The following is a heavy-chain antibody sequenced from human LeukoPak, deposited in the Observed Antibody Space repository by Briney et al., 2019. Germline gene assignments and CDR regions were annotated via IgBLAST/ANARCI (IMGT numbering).Heavy chain of an antibody. V-gene: IGHV1-69*01. CDR2: IIPIFGTA. D-gene: IGHD3-22*01. J-gene: IGHJ5*02. CDR1: GGTFSSYA. Sequence: SVKVSCKASGGTFSSYAISWVRQAPGQGLEWMGGIIPIFGTANYAQKFQGRVTITADESTSTAYMELSSLRSEDTAVYYCATNAQYYYDSSGYYYNWFDPWGQGTLVTVSS. CDR3: ATNAQYYYDSSGYYYNWFDP.